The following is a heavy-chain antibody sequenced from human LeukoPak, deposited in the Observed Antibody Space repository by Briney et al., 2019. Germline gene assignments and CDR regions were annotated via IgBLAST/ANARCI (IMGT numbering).Heavy chain of an antibody. CDR1: GGSISSYY. CDR3: ARTRGSSGSYFFFDY. V-gene: IGHV4-59*12. D-gene: IGHD3-10*01. J-gene: IGHJ4*02. CDR2: IYYSGST. Sequence: KPSETLPLTCTVSGGSISSYYWSWIRQPPGKGLEWIAYIYYSGSTNYNPSLKSRVTISVDTSKNQFSLKLSSVTAADTAVYYCARTRGSSGSYFFFDYWGQGTLVTVSS.